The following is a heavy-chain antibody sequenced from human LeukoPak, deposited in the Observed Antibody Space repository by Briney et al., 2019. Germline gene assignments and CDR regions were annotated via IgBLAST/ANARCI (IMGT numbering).Heavy chain of an antibody. J-gene: IGHJ6*02. V-gene: IGHV1-69*04. Sequence: ASVKVSCKASGGTFSSYAISWVRQAPGQGLEWMGRIIPILGIANYAQKFQGRVTITADKSTSTAYMELSSLRSEDTAVYYCARGVRYDILTGYYNSYYGMDVWGQGTTVTVSS. CDR3: ARGVRYDILTGYYNSYYGMDV. CDR1: GGTFSSYA. CDR2: IIPILGIA. D-gene: IGHD3-9*01.